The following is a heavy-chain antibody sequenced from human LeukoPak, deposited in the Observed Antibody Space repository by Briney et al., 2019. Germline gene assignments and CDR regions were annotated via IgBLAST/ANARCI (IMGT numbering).Heavy chain of an antibody. V-gene: IGHV3-7*01. D-gene: IGHD4-17*01. Sequence: GGSLRLSCAASGFTFSSYWMSWVRQAPGKGREWVANIKQDGSEKYYVDSVKGRFTISRDNAKNSLYLQMNSLRAEDTAVYYCARDRGDYGDYVPGYWGQGTLVTVSS. CDR2: IKQDGSEK. J-gene: IGHJ4*02. CDR3: ARDRGDYGDYVPGY. CDR1: GFTFSSYW.